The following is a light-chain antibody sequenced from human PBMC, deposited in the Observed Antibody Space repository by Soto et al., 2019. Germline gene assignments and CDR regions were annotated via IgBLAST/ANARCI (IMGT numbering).Light chain of an antibody. J-gene: IGLJ2*01. Sequence: QSVLTQPASVSGSPGQSITISCTGTSSDVGGYNYVSWYQQHPGKAPKLMIYDVSNRPSGVSDRFSGSKSGNTASLIISGLQAEDEADYYCSSYTGSSTRVVFGGGTKVTV. V-gene: IGLV2-14*03. CDR2: DVS. CDR3: SSYTGSSTRVV. CDR1: SSDVGGYNY.